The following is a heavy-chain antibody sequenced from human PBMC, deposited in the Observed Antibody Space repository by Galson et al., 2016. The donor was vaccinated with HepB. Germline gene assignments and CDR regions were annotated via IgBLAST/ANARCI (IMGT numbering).Heavy chain of an antibody. V-gene: IGHV3-21*01. D-gene: IGHD3/OR15-3a*01. CDR2: ISSSSSYI. Sequence: SLRLSCAASGFTFSSYSMNWVRQAPGKGLEWVSSISSSSSYIYYADSVKGRFTISRDNAKNSLYLQMNSLRAEDTAVYYCARDGLRGRWRLGGMDYWGQGTLVTVSS. CDR1: GFTFSSYS. CDR3: ARDGLRGRWRLGGMDY. J-gene: IGHJ4*02.